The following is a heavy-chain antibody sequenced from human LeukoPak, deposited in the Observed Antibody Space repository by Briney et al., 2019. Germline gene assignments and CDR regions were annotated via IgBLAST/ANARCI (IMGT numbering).Heavy chain of an antibody. V-gene: IGHV3-33*08. CDR1: GFTFSSYG. D-gene: IGHD3-3*01. CDR3: ARGEWLAPWGV. J-gene: IGHJ6*04. Sequence: GGSLRLSCAASGFTFSSYGMHWVRQAPGKGLEWVAVIWYGGSNKYYADSVKGRFTISRDNSKNTLYLQMNSLRAEDTAVYYCARGEWLAPWGVWGKGTTVTVSS. CDR2: IWYGGSNK.